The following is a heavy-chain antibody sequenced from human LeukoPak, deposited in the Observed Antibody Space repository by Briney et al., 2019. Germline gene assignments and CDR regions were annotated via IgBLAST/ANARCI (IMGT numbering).Heavy chain of an antibody. CDR2: IKQDGSEK. J-gene: IGHJ4*02. CDR3: ARDDYYYGSGSTLFDY. Sequence: GGSLRLSCAASGFTFSSYWMSWVRQAPGKGLEWVANIKQDGSEKYYVDSVKGRFTISRDNAKNSLYLQMNSLRAEGTAVYYCARDDYYYGSGSTLFDYWGQGTLVTVSS. CDR1: GFTFSSYW. D-gene: IGHD3-10*01. V-gene: IGHV3-7*01.